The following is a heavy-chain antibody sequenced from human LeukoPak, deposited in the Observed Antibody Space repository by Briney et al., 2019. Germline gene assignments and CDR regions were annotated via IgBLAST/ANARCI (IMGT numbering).Heavy chain of an antibody. CDR1: GYTFTVYY. CDR2: INPSGGRT. CDR3: ARAYCTNGVCPMDY. J-gene: IGHJ4*02. Sequence: ASVKVSCKGSGYTFTVYYIHWVRQAPGQGLEWMGIINPSGGRTTNAQKFQGRVTMTRDTSTSTVYMDLSSLRSEDTAVYYCARAYCTNGVCPMDYWGQGTLVTVSS. D-gene: IGHD2-8*01. V-gene: IGHV1-46*01.